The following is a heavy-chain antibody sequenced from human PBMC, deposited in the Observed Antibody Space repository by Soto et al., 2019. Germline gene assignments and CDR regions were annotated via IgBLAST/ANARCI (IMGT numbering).Heavy chain of an antibody. CDR1: GGSFSGYY. Sequence: PSETLSLTCAVYGGSFSGYYWSWIRQPPGKGLEWIGEINHSGSTNYNPSLKSRVTISVDTSKNQFSLKLSSVTAADTAVYYCARGPLAAGRGQGYYYGMDVWGQGTTVTVSS. D-gene: IGHD6-13*01. J-gene: IGHJ6*02. V-gene: IGHV4-34*01. CDR3: ARGPLAAGRGQGYYYGMDV. CDR2: INHSGST.